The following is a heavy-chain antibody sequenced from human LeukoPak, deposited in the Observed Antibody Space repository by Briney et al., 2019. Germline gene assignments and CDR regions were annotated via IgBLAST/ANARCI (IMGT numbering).Heavy chain of an antibody. CDR2: IKSKTDGGTT. Sequence: GGSLRLSCAASGFTFRNAWMNWVRQAPGKGLEWVGRIKSKTDGGTTDYAAPVKGRFIISRDDSKNTLYLQMNSLKTEDTAVYYCVTDKRLRLGESSYYYFDYWGQGSLVTVSS. V-gene: IGHV3-15*01. CDR3: VTDKRLRLGESSYYYFDY. CDR1: GFTFRNAW. J-gene: IGHJ4*02. D-gene: IGHD3-16*02.